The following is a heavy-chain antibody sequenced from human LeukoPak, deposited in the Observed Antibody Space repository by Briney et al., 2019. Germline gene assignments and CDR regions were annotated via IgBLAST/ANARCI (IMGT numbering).Heavy chain of an antibody. CDR2: INPNSGGT. Sequence: ASVKVSRKASGYTFTGYYMHWVRQAPGQGLEWMGWINPNSGGTNYAQKFQGRVTMTRDTSISTAYMELSRLRSDDTAVYYCARDLGGAYYYYMDVWGKGTTVTVSS. V-gene: IGHV1-2*02. CDR1: GYTFTGYY. J-gene: IGHJ6*03. D-gene: IGHD3-10*01. CDR3: ARDLGGAYYYYMDV.